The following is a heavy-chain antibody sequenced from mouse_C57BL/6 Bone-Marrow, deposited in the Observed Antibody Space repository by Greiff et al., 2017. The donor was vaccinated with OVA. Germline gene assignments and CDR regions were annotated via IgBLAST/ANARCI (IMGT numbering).Heavy chain of an antibody. CDR1: GYTFTDYY. D-gene: IGHD1-1*01. Sequence: VQLQQSGAELVRPGASVKLSCKASGYTFTDYYINWVKQRPGQGLEWIARIYPGSGNTYYNEKFKGKATLTAEKSSSTAYMQLSSLTSEDSAVYFCARGRYYGSSGEGYWGQGTTLTVSS. CDR3: ARGRYYGSSGEGY. V-gene: IGHV1-76*01. J-gene: IGHJ2*01. CDR2: IYPGSGNT.